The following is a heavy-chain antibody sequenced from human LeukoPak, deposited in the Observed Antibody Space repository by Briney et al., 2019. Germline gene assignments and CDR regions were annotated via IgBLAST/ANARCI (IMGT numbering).Heavy chain of an antibody. Sequence: PSETLSLTCTVSGGSISSSSYYWGWIRQPPGKGLEWIGSIYYSGSTNYNPSLKSRVTISVDTSKNQFSLKLSSVTAADTAVYYCARRYYYGSGSYRMNWFDPWGQGTLVTVSS. CDR1: GGSISSSSYY. V-gene: IGHV4-39*07. J-gene: IGHJ5*02. D-gene: IGHD3-10*01. CDR3: ARRYYYGSGSYRMNWFDP. CDR2: IYYSGST.